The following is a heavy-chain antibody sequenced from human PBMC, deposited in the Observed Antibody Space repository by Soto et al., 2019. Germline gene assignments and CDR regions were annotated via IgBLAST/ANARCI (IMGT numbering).Heavy chain of an antibody. CDR1: GGSISPYY. D-gene: IGHD3-16*01. V-gene: IGHV4-59*08. CDR2: VYYSGST. Sequence: QVQLQESGPGLVKPSETLSLTCTVSGGSISPYYWSWIRQPPGKGLEWIGYVYYSGSTNYNPSLNGLVTMSVDTSKNQFSLKLSSVTAADTAVYFCAGRARRAYFHFDYWGQGTLVTVSS. J-gene: IGHJ4*02. CDR3: AGRARRAYFHFDY.